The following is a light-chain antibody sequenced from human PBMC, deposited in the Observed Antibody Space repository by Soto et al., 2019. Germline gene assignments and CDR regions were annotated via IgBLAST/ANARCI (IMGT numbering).Light chain of an antibody. J-gene: IGLJ3*02. CDR1: SSNIGAGYD. CDR2: GNS. CDR3: QSYDSSLSAWV. Sequence: QLVLTQPPSVSGAPGQRVTISCTGSSSNIGAGYDVHWYQQLPGTAPKLLIYGNSNRPSGVPDRLSGSKSGTSASLAITGLQAEDEADYYCQSYDSSLSAWVFGGGTKVTVL. V-gene: IGLV1-40*01.